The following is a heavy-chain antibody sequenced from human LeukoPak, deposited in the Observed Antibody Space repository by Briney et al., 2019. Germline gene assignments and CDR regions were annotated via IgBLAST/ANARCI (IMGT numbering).Heavy chain of an antibody. CDR3: VRHNIVGANPNWFDP. CDR2: ISSSSTYI. Sequence: GGSLRLSCAASGFTFSTYWMHWVRQAPGKGLVWVPTISSSSTYIYYADSVKGRFTISRDNAKSSVYLQMNSLRADDTAVYYCVRHNIVGANPNWFDPWGQGTLVTVSS. D-gene: IGHD1-26*01. V-gene: IGHV3-21*01. CDR1: GFTFSTYW. J-gene: IGHJ5*02.